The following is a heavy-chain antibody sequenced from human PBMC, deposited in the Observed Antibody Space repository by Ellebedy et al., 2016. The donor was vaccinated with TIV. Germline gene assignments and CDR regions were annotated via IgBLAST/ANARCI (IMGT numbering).Heavy chain of an antibody. CDR1: GGSVSSTRNY. J-gene: IGHJ4*02. CDR3: ARTDPWQPIEV. V-gene: IGHV4-39*01. CDR2: VYYSGSP. D-gene: IGHD2-21*02. Sequence: MPSETLSLTFSVSGGSVSSTRNYWVWLGQPPGQGLEYIGSVYYSGSPYYNPSFRSRVTLSAYTSKNQFSLNLRTGTAADTAVYYCARTDPWQPIEVWGQGILVSVSS.